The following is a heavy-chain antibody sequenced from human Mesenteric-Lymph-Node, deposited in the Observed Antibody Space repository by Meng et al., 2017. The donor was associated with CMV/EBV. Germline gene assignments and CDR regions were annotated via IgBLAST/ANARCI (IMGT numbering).Heavy chain of an antibody. CDR2: IYHSGST. Sequence: LTVAGSGGSISSNSWWGWVRQPPGKGLEWIGEIYHSGSTNYNPSLKSRVIISVDKSKNQFSLKVSSVTAADTAVYYCASWSAANWFDPWGQGTLVTVSS. J-gene: IGHJ5*02. CDR1: GGSISSNSW. V-gene: IGHV4-4*02. D-gene: IGHD6-13*01. CDR3: ASWSAANWFDP.